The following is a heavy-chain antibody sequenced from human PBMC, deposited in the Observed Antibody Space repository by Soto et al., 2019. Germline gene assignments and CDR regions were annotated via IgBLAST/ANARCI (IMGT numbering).Heavy chain of an antibody. CDR3: ARPAGHYYYYMDV. V-gene: IGHV3-33*01. D-gene: IGHD6-13*01. CDR2: IWHDGSEK. CDR1: GFIFSTYG. J-gene: IGHJ6*03. Sequence: QEQLVESGGGVVQSGRSLRLSCAASGFIFSTYGMHWVRQAPGKGLEWVALIWHDGSEKYYADSVQGRFTITRDNSKNTLYLQMNSLRAEDTAVYFCARPAGHYYYYMDVWGIGTTVTVSS.